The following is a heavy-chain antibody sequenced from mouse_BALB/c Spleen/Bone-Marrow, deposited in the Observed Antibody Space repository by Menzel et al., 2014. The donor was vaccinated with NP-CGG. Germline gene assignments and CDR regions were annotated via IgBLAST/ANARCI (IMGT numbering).Heavy chain of an antibody. J-gene: IGHJ2*01. D-gene: IGHD2-1*01. Sequence: QVHVKQSGAELVRPGSSVKISCKASGYAFSSYWMNWVKQRPGQGLEWIGQIYPGDGDTNYSGKVKGKATLTADESSSTAYMQLSSLTSEDSAVYFCAFGNYDFDYWGQGTTLTVSS. CDR3: AFGNYDFDY. V-gene: IGHV1-80*01. CDR2: IYPGDGDT. CDR1: GYAFSSYW.